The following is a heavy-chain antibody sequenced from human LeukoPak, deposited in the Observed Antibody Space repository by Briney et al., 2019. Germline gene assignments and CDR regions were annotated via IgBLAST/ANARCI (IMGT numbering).Heavy chain of an antibody. D-gene: IGHD6-6*01. CDR1: GVSINSGGYY. J-gene: IGHJ2*01. V-gene: IGHV4-31*03. CDR3: ARDASSSYWYFDL. CDR2: IYYSGST. Sequence: SETLSLTCTVSGVSINSGGYYWNWIRQHPGKGLEWIGYIYYSGSTYYNPSLKSRVTISVDTSKNQFSLKLSSVTAADTAVYYCARDASSSYWYFDLWGRGTLVTVSS.